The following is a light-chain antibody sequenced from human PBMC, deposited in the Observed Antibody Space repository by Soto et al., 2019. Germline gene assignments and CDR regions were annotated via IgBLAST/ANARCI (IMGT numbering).Light chain of an antibody. V-gene: IGKV3-11*01. J-gene: IGKJ2*01. CDR2: DAS. CDR1: QRASSY. CDR3: EQRSNWPSLLYT. Sequence: EIVLTQSPATLSLSPGERATLSGRASQRASSYLAWYQQKPGQAPRLLIYDASNRATGIPATFRGSGSWTDFTRTISSPEPVNFALYYCEQRSNWPSLLYTFGQGTKVEVK.